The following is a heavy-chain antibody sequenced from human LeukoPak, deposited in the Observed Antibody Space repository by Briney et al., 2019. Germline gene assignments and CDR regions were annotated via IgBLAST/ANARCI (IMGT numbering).Heavy chain of an antibody. CDR2: ISGSGGST. V-gene: IGHV3-23*01. CDR1: GFTFDDYG. D-gene: IGHD2-15*01. CDR3: AKEGFYCSGGSCYSFYYYYMDV. Sequence: PGGSLRFSCAASGFTFDDYGMTWVRQAPGKGLEWVSAISGSGGSTYYADSVKGRFTISRDNSKNTLYLQMNSLRAEDTAVYYCAKEGFYCSGGSCYSFYYYYMDVWGKGTTVTVSS. J-gene: IGHJ6*03.